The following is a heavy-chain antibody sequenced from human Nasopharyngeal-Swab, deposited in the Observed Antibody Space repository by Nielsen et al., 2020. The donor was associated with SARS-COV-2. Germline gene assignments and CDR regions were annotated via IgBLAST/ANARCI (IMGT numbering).Heavy chain of an antibody. CDR3: AKGGGGSCFSSMDV. D-gene: IGHD2-15*01. V-gene: IGHV3-23*01. Sequence: WIRQPPGKGLEWVSRICGSDTNTYHADSVKGRFTISRDNSQNTLYLQMNSLRAEDTAVYFCAKGGGGSCFSSMDVWGQGTTVTVSS. J-gene: IGHJ6*02. CDR2: ICGSDTNT.